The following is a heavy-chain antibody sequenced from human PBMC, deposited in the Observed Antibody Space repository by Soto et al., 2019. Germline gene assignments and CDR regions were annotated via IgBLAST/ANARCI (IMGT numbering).Heavy chain of an antibody. CDR3: ASSPLLSVVVPAAISYYFDY. D-gene: IGHD2-2*01. V-gene: IGHV3-21*01. CDR1: GFTFSSYS. CDR2: ISSSSSYI. J-gene: IGHJ4*02. Sequence: EVQLVESGGGLVKPGGSLRLSCAASGFTFSSYSMNWVRQAPGKGLEWVSSISSSSSYIYYADSVKGRFTISRDNAKXXXXXXXXXXXXXXXXXXYXASSPLLSVVVPAAISYYFDYWGQGTLVTVSS.